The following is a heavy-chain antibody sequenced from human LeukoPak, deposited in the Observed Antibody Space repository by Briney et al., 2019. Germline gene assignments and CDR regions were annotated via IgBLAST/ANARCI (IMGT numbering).Heavy chain of an antibody. D-gene: IGHD5-12*01. V-gene: IGHV4-31*03. CDR3: ARSTGYSGYDFPPHYGMDV. CDR1: GGPISSGGYY. Sequence: PSQTLSLTCTVSGGPISSGGYYWSWIRQHPGKGLEWIGYIYYSGSTYYNPSLKSRVTISVDTSKNQFSLKLSSVTAADTAVYYCARSTGYSGYDFPPHYGMDVWGQGTTVTVSS. CDR2: IYYSGST. J-gene: IGHJ6*02.